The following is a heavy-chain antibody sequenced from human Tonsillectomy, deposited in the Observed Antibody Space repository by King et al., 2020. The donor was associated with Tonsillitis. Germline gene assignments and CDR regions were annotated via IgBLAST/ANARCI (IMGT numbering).Heavy chain of an antibody. V-gene: IGHV3-30*04. CDR3: ARDVSGDEFWSGQGY. J-gene: IGHJ4*02. CDR1: GFTFSSYA. Sequence: VQLVESGGGVVQPGRSLRLSCAASGFTFSSYAMHWVRQAPGKGLEWVAIISYDGSNKYFADSVKGRFTISRDNSKNTLYLQMNSLRAEDTAVYYCARDVSGDEFWSGQGYWGQGTLVTVSS. CDR2: ISYDGSNK. D-gene: IGHD3-3*01.